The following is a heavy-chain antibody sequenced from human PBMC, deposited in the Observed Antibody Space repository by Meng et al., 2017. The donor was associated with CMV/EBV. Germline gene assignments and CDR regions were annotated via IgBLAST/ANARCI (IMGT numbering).Heavy chain of an antibody. CDR1: GGSISSGDAS. V-gene: IGHV4-30-4*08. CDR2: IYYSGST. Sequence: QDLGPGLVKPSQTLSPTFTVSGGSISSGDASWSWIRQPPGKGLEWIGYIYYSGSTYYNPSLKSRVTISVDTSKNQFSLKLSSVTAADTAVYYCARTGEYPTFDYWGQGTLVTVSS. J-gene: IGHJ4*02. D-gene: IGHD2/OR15-2a*01. CDR3: ARTGEYPTFDY.